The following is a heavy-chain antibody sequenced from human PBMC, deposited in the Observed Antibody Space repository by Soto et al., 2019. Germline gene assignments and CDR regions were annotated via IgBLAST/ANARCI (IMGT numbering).Heavy chain of an antibody. CDR1: GYTFTGYY. D-gene: IGHD3-22*01. CDR2: INSNSGGT. CDR3: ARGGREGYYDSSGYYYLYYFDY. Sequence: ASVKVSCKASGYTFTGYYMHWVRQAPGQGLEWMGWINSNSGGTNYAQKFQGRVTMTRGTSISTAYMELSRLRSDDTAVYYCARGGREGYYDSSGYYYLYYFDYWGQGTLVTVSS. V-gene: IGHV1-2*02. J-gene: IGHJ4*02.